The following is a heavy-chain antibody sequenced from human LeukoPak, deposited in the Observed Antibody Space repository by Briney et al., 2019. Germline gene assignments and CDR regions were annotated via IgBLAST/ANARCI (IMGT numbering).Heavy chain of an antibody. V-gene: IGHV3-7*01. D-gene: IGHD6-19*01. CDR3: ARRIAVAGTKGFDY. CDR2: IEQDGSEK. J-gene: IGHJ4*02. Sequence: GGSLRLSCGASGFTFSSYWMSWVRQAPGKGLEWVANIEQDGSEKSYVDSLKGRFTISRDNAKNSLYLQMNGLRAEDTAVYYCARRIAVAGTKGFDYWGQGTLVTVSS. CDR1: GFTFSSYW.